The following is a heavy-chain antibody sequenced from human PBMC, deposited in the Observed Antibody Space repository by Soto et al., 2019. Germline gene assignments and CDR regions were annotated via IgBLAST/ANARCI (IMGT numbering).Heavy chain of an antibody. V-gene: IGHV3-23*01. D-gene: IGHD3-9*01. CDR2: ISATGGGT. Sequence: GGSLRLSCAASGFKFSNYAMSWVRQAPGKGLEWVSLISATGGGTYYADSVKGRFTISRDNSHNTLYLQVHSLTAEDTAVYYCAKDRRAGGNSAFYFDFWGQGQWSPSPQ. J-gene: IGHJ3*01. CDR3: AKDRRAGGNSAFYFDF. CDR1: GFKFSNYA.